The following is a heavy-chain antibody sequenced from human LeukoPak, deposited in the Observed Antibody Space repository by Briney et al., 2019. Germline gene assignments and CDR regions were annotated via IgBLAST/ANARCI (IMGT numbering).Heavy chain of an antibody. CDR1: GFTFSSYG. V-gene: IGHV3-30*18. D-gene: IGHD3-22*01. J-gene: IGHJ4*02. Sequence: PGGSLRLSCAASGFTFSSYGMHWVRQAPGKGLEWVAVISYDGSNKYYADSVKGRFTISRDNSKNTLYLQMNSLRAEDTAVYYCAKSGYYYVSYFDYWGQGTLVTVSS. CDR3: AKSGYYYVSYFDY. CDR2: ISYDGSNK.